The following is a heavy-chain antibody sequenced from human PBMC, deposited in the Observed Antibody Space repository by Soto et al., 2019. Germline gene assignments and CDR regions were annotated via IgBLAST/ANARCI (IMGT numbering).Heavy chain of an antibody. D-gene: IGHD1-26*01. CDR3: ARALVGATTIDY. CDR2: INAGNGNT. J-gene: IGHJ4*02. V-gene: IGHV1-3*01. Sequence: ASVKVSCKASGYTFTSYAMHWVRQAPGQRLEWMGWINAGNGNTKYSQKFQGRVTITRDTSASTAYMELSSLRSEDTAVYYCARALVGATTIDYWGKGTLVTVSS. CDR1: GYTFTSYA.